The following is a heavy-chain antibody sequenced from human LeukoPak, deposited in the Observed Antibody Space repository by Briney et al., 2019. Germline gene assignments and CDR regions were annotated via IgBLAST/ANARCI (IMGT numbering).Heavy chain of an antibody. Sequence: SETLSLTCTVSSYSISSGYYWGWIRQPPGKGLEWIGSIYHSGRTYYNPSLKSRVTISVDTSKNQFSLKLSSVTTSDTAVYYCARLPHGETISGVVLYWFDPWGQGTLVTVSS. CDR1: SYSISSGYY. D-gene: IGHD3-3*01. CDR3: ARLPHGETISGVVLYWFDP. V-gene: IGHV4-38-2*02. CDR2: IYHSGRT. J-gene: IGHJ5*02.